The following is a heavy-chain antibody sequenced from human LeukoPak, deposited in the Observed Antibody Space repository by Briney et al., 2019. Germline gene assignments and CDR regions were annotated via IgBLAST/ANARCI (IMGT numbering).Heavy chain of an antibody. CDR2: IGTAGDT. CDR1: GFTFSSYD. D-gene: IGHD5-18*01. Sequence: PGGSLRPSCAASGFTFSSYDMHWVRQATGKGLEWVSAIGTAGDTYYPGSVKGRFTISRENAKNSLYLQMNSLRAGDTAVYYCARGKDTAMGRGYYHYYIFVFGKGTTVTVSS. CDR3: ARGKDTAMGRGYYHYYIFV. J-gene: IGHJ6*03. V-gene: IGHV3-13*01.